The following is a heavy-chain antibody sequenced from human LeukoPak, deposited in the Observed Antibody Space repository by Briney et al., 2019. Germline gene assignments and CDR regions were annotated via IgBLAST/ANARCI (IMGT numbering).Heavy chain of an antibody. CDR1: GFTFSSYW. D-gene: IGHD2/OR15-2a*01. J-gene: IGHJ4*02. Sequence: GGSLRLSCAASGFTFSSYWMHWVRQTPGKGLVWVSAINSDGRATNYADSVKGRFTISRDNAQNTLYLQMNSLRAEDTAVYYCARGTALQDYWGQGTPVTVSS. V-gene: IGHV3-74*01. CDR3: ARGTALQDY. CDR2: INSDGRAT.